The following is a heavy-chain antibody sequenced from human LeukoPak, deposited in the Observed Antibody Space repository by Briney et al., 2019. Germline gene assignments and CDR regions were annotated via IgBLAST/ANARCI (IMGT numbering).Heavy chain of an antibody. V-gene: IGHV3-23*01. CDR2: ISGSGGST. D-gene: IGHD3-3*01. CDR1: GFTFSSYA. J-gene: IGHJ4*02. Sequence: GGSLRLSCAASGFTFSSYAMSWVRQAPGKGLEWVSAISGSGGSTYYADSVKGRFTISRDNSKNTLYLQMSLLRVDDTAVYYCAREASGHCDFWGQGTLVTVSS. CDR3: AREASGHCDF.